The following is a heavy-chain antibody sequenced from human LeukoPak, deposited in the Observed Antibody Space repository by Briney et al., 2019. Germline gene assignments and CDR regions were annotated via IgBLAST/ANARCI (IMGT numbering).Heavy chain of an antibody. J-gene: IGHJ4*02. CDR3: ARDKNIAVAGADY. V-gene: IGHV1-18*04. CDR2: ISAYNGNT. Sequence: GASVKVSCKASGYTFTSYYMHWVRQAPGQGLEWMGWISAYNGNTNYAQKLQGRVTMTTDTSTSTAYMELRSLRSDDTAVYYCARDKNIAVAGADYWGQGTLVTVSS. D-gene: IGHD6-19*01. CDR1: GYTFTSYY.